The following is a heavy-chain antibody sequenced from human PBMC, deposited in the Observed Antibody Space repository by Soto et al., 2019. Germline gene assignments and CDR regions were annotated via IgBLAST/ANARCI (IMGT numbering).Heavy chain of an antibody. CDR2: IIPIFGTA. J-gene: IGHJ4*02. CDR1: GGTFSTYA. Sequence: QVQLVQSGAEVKKPGSSVKVSCKASGGTFSTYAITWVRQAPGQGLEWMGGIIPIFGTAHYAQKFKGRVTITANESTSTAYMELSSLRTEDTAVYYCAKDLAEYYYDSSGYYSAYWGQGTLVTVST. V-gene: IGHV1-69*12. D-gene: IGHD3-22*01. CDR3: AKDLAEYYYDSSGYYSAY.